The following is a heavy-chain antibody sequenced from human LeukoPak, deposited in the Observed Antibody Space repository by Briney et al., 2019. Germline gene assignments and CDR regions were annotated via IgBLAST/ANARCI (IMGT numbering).Heavy chain of an antibody. J-gene: IGHJ4*02. CDR3: ARERRQQLASNFDY. CDR1: GFTFSDYY. CDR2: ISSSGSSI. Sequence: GGSLRLSCAASGFTFSDYYMTWIRQTPGKGLEWVSYISSSGSSIYYADSVKGRFTISRDNAKNSLYLQMNSLRAEDTAVYYCARERRQQLASNFDYWGQGTLVTVSS. D-gene: IGHD6-13*01. V-gene: IGHV3-11*04.